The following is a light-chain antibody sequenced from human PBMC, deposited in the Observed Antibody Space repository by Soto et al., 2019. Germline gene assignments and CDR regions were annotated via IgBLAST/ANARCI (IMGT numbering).Light chain of an antibody. CDR3: QKYNSAPPFT. J-gene: IGKJ3*01. CDR2: AAS. V-gene: IGKV1-27*01. Sequence: DIQMTQSPSSLSASVGDRVTITCRASQGISNYLAWYQQKPGKVPKLLIYAASTLQSVVPSRFSGSGSGTEFTLTISSLQPEDVATYYCQKYNSAPPFTFGPGTKVDIK. CDR1: QGISNY.